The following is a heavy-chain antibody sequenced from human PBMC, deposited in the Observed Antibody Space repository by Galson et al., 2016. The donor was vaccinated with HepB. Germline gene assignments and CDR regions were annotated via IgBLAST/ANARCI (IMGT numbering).Heavy chain of an antibody. Sequence: SLRLSCAASGFTFSNYAMSWVRQAPGKGLEWVSSISGSGGSTNYADAVKGRFTISRDNSKNTLYLQMNSLRAEDTALYYCAKDPTIVGPTAEGYWGQGTLVTVAS. CDR3: AKDPTIVGPTAEGY. CDR1: GFTFSNYA. V-gene: IGHV3-23*01. D-gene: IGHD1-26*01. CDR2: ISGSGGST. J-gene: IGHJ4*02.